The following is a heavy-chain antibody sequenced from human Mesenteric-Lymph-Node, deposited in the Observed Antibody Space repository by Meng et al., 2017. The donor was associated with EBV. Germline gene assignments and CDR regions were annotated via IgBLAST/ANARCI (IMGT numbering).Heavy chain of an antibody. CDR3: ARLLAVPGTPSNTFDF. Sequence: QVQVQEAGPGLVKPSGTLSLTCAVSGDSISTSNWWTWVRQPPGKGLEWIGEIYHGGYTNYNPSLKSRVTISVDMSKNQFSLKLSSVTAADTAVYYCARLLAVPGTPSNTFDFWGQGTLVTVSS. D-gene: IGHD6-19*01. CDR1: GDSISTSNW. J-gene: IGHJ4*02. CDR2: IYHGGYT. V-gene: IGHV4-4*02.